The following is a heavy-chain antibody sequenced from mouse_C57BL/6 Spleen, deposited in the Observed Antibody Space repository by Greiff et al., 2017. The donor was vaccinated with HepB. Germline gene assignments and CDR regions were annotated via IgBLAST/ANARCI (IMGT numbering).Heavy chain of an antibody. CDR2: IYPGDGDT. Sequence: VQLQQSGAELVKPGASVKISCKASGYAFSSYWMNWVKQRPGKGLEWIGQIYPGDGDTNYNGKFKGKATLTADKSSSTAYMKLSSLTSEVSAVYFCARRAVVAYYFDYWGQGTTLTVSS. D-gene: IGHD1-1*01. J-gene: IGHJ2*01. CDR3: ARRAVVAYYFDY. CDR1: GYAFSSYW. V-gene: IGHV1-80*01.